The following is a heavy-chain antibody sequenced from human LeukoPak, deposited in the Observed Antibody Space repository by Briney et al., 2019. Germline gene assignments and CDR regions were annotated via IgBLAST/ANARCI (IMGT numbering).Heavy chain of an antibody. Sequence: GRSLRLSCAASGFTFDDYAMHWVRQAPGKGLEWVSGISWNSGSIGYADSVKGRFTISRDNAKNSLYLQMNSLRAEDTALYYCAKDMGGSAFFFDYWGQGTLVTVSS. J-gene: IGHJ4*02. V-gene: IGHV3-9*01. CDR1: GFTFDDYA. CDR3: AKDMGGSAFFFDY. CDR2: ISWNSGSI. D-gene: IGHD6-19*01.